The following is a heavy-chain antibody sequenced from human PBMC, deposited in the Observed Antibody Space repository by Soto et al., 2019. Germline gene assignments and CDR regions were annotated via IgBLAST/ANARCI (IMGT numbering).Heavy chain of an antibody. J-gene: IGHJ3*01. V-gene: IGHV1-46*01. CDR1: GYTFTSYY. Sequence: QVQLVQSGAEVKKPGASVKVSCRASGYTFTSYYMHWVRQAPGQGLEWMGIINPSGGSTSDAWNCPGRVTMTRDTSPRTVDKELSSLRSEATAVYYWARDRVARSRGVRWKSGEAEPECDRWGRGTMVTVSS. D-gene: IGHD1-1*01. CDR3: ARDRVARSRGVRWKSGEAEPECDR. CDR2: INPSGGST.